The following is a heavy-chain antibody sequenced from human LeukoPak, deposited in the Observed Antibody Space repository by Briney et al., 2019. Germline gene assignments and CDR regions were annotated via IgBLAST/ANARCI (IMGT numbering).Heavy chain of an antibody. CDR2: ISWNSGSI. Sequence: GGSLRLSCAASGFTFDDYAMHWVRQAPGKGLEWVSGISWNSGSIGYADSVKGRFTTSRDNAKNSLYLQMNSLRAEDTALYYCAKATRSSFDYWGQGTLVTVSS. CDR1: GFTFDDYA. J-gene: IGHJ4*02. D-gene: IGHD3-10*01. CDR3: AKATRSSFDY. V-gene: IGHV3-9*01.